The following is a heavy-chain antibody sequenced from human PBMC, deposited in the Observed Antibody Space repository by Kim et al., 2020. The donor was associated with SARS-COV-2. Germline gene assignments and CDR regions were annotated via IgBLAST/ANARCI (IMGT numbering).Heavy chain of an antibody. CDR3: TTGTWIQLWLADY. CDR1: GFIFNNAW. D-gene: IGHD5-18*01. CDR2: IKSKTDGGTT. Sequence: GGSLRLSCAASGFIFNNAWMSWVRQAPGKGLEWVGHIKSKTDGGTTDYAAPVKGRFTISRDDSKNTVYLQMNSLKTEDSAVYYCTTGTWIQLWLADYWG. V-gene: IGHV3-15*01. J-gene: IGHJ4*01.